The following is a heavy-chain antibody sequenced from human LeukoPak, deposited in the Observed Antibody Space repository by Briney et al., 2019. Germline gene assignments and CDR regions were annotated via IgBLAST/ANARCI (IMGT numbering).Heavy chain of an antibody. CDR3: AGATTCYYDSSGYRPFDY. CDR1: GGSISSYY. Sequence: SSETLSLTCTVSGGSISSYYWSWIRQPPGKGLEWIGYIYYSGSTNYNPSLKSRVTISVDTSKNQFSLKLSSVTAADTAVYYCAGATTCYYDSSGYRPFDYWGQGTLVTVSS. J-gene: IGHJ4*02. CDR2: IYYSGST. V-gene: IGHV4-59*01. D-gene: IGHD3-22*01.